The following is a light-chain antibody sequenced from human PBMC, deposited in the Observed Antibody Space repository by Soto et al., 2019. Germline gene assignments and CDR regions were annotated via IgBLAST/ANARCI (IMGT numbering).Light chain of an antibody. V-gene: IGKV1-27*01. CDR2: AAS. CDR1: QGISNY. Sequence: DIQMTQSPSSLSASVGDRVTITCRASQGISNYLAWYQQKPGKVPRLLIYAASTLQSGVPSRFSGSGSGTDFTLTISSLQPEDVATYFCQKYNSASFTFGGGTRVEIK. CDR3: QKYNSASFT. J-gene: IGKJ4*01.